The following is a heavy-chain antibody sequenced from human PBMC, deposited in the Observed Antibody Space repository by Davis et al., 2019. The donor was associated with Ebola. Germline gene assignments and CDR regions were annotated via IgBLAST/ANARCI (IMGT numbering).Heavy chain of an antibody. CDR2: INHSGST. V-gene: IGHV4-39*07. CDR3: ASLRVVPAARSGMRPLDY. CDR1: GGSISSGGYY. Sequence: PSETLSLTCTVSGGSISSGGYYWSWIRQPPGKGLEWIGEINHSGSTNYNPSLKSRVTISVDTSKNQFSLKLSSVTAADTAVYYCASLRVVPAARSGMRPLDYWGQGTLVTISS. D-gene: IGHD2-2*01. J-gene: IGHJ4*02.